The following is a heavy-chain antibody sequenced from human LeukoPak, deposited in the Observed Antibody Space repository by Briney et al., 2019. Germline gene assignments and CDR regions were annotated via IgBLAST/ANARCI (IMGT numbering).Heavy chain of an antibody. J-gene: IGHJ2*01. D-gene: IGHD5-12*01. CDR3: SRTSDIAWYFDL. V-gene: IGHV3-73*01. CDR2: VRSKDNGYAA. Sequence: GGSLKLSCAASGFTFSGSAMHWVRQASGKGVEWVGRVRSKDNGYAASYTASVEGRFTVSRDDSKNTAYLQMDSLKTEDTAVYFCSRTSDIAWYFDLWGRGTLVTVSS. CDR1: GFTFSGSA.